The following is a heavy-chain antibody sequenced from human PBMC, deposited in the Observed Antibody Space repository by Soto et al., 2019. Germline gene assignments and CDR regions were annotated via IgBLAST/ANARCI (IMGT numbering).Heavy chain of an antibody. V-gene: IGHV1-18*01. CDR2: ISPYKGNT. D-gene: IGHD3-10*01. Sequence: ASVKVSCKASGYTFSSIGISWVRQAPGQGLEWMGWISPYKGNTHYAQGLQGRVTMTTDTSTSTAYMELRSLRSDDTAVYYCARDLGASGSYYTDYWGQGTLVTVSS. CDR1: GYTFSSIG. CDR3: ARDLGASGSYYTDY. J-gene: IGHJ4*02.